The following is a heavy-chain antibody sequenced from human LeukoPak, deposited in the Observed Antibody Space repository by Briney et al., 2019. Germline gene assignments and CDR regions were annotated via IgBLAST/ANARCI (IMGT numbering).Heavy chain of an antibody. J-gene: IGHJ6*03. CDR1: GYSFTSYW. CDR3: ARHTITMVRGVISPTGYYYYYMDV. Sequence: GESLKISCKGSGYSFTSYWIGWVRQMPGNGLEWMGIIYPGDSDTGYSPSFQGQVTISADKSISTAYLQWSSLKASDTAMYYCARHTITMVRGVISPTGYYYYYMDVWGKGTTVTVSS. V-gene: IGHV5-51*01. CDR2: IYPGDSDT. D-gene: IGHD3-10*01.